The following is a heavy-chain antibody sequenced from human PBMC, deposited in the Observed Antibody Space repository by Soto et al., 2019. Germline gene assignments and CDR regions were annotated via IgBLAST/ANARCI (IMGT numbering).Heavy chain of an antibody. CDR3: ARDIVMVTAIEAGNY. CDR2: ISYDGSNK. V-gene: IGHV3-30-3*01. Sequence: QVQLVESGGGVVQPGRSLRLSCAASGFTFSSYAMHWVRQAPGKGLEWVAVISYDGSNKYYADSVKGRFTISRDNSKNTLYLQMNSLRAEDTAVYYCARDIVMVTAIEAGNYWGQGTLVTVSS. D-gene: IGHD2-21*02. J-gene: IGHJ4*02. CDR1: GFTFSSYA.